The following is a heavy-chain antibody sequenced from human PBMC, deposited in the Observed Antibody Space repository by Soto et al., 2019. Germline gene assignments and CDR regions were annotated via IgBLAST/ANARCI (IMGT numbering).Heavy chain of an antibody. CDR1: GGSISGSY. V-gene: IGHV4-59*01. CDR3: ARSVAVPGAHIDY. CDR2: VYYTGST. D-gene: IGHD6-19*01. Sequence: PSETLSLTCSVSGGSISGSYWSWIRQSPGKGLEWLGYVYYTGSTNYSPSLRSRVSISVDTSKNEFSLRLSSVTAADTAVYFCARSVAVPGAHIDYWGQGTQVKVS. J-gene: IGHJ4*02.